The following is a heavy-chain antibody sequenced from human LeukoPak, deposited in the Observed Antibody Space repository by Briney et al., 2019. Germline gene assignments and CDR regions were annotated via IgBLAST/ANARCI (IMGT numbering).Heavy chain of an antibody. CDR2: ISGYNGYT. V-gene: IGHV1-18*01. Sequence: ASVKVSCKASGYNFSSHGISWVRQAPGQGLEWMGWISGYNGYTNYEQKFQGRVTMTTDTPTGAAHMDLRSLTSDDTAVYFCARVGRYSSTWPPEGDDAFDIWGQGTMVTVSS. J-gene: IGHJ3*02. D-gene: IGHD6-13*01. CDR3: ARVGRYSSTWPPEGDDAFDI. CDR1: GYNFSSHG.